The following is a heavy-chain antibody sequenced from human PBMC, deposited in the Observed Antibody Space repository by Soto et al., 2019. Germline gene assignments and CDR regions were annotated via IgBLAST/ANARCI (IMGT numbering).Heavy chain of an antibody. CDR3: ARGSYYTFWSGSKPNPLDV. CDR1: GFTFNSYA. V-gene: IGHV3-30-3*01. J-gene: IGHJ6*02. D-gene: IGHD3-3*01. Sequence: PGGSLRLSCAASGFTFNSYAKPWVRQAPGKGLGWLTIISYDGSDTYYADSVKGRFTVSRDTSKNTLYLQMNSLRPEDTAVYYCARGSYYTFWSGSKPNPLDVWGQGTTVTVSS. CDR2: ISYDGSDT.